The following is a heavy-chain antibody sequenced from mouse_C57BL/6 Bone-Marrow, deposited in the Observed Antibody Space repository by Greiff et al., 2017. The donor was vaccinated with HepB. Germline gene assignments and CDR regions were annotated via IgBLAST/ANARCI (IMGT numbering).Heavy chain of an antibody. CDR2: ISNGGGST. CDR3: ARLPYGFYFDY. J-gene: IGHJ2*01. Sequence: EVMLVESGGGLVQPGGSLKLSCAASGFTFSDYYMYWVRQTPENRLEWVAYISNGGGSTYYPDTVKGRFTISRDNAKNTPYLQMSRLKSEDTAMYYCARLPYGFYFDYWGQGTTLTVSS. V-gene: IGHV5-12*01. D-gene: IGHD2-2*01. CDR1: GFTFSDYY.